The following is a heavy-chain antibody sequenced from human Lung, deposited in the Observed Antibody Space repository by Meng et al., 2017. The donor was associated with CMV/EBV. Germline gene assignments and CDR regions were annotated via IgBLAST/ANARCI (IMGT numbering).Heavy chain of an antibody. D-gene: IGHD6-19*01. CDR3: ASFPPPGKQWLVTDY. CDR2: IYHSGST. CDR1: GGSISSSNW. V-gene: IGHV4-4*02. J-gene: IGHJ4*02. Sequence: VQLQESGPGLVKPSGTLSLTCAVSGGSISSSNWWSWVRQPPGKGLEWIGEIYHSGSTNYSPSLKSRVTISVDKSKNQFSLKLSSVTAADTAVYYCASFPPPGKQWLVTDYWGQGTLVTVSS.